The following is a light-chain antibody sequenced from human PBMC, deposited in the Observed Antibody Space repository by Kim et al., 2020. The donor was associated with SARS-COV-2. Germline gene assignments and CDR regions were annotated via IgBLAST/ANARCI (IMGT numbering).Light chain of an antibody. CDR2: GAS. V-gene: IGKV3-20*01. CDR1: QSGSSSY. CDR3: QQYGSSPYT. J-gene: IGKJ2*01. Sequence: LYPGERSTLAGRASQSGSSSYLAWYEQKPGQAPRLLIYGASSRATCIPDRFSGSGSGTDFTLTISRLEPEDFAVYYCQQYGSSPYTFGQGTKLEIK.